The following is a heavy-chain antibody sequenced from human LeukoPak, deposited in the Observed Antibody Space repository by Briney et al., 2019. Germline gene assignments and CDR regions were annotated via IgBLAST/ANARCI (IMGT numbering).Heavy chain of an antibody. V-gene: IGHV1-2*02. J-gene: IGHJ4*02. CDR2: INPNSGGT. CDR1: GYTFTGYY. CDR3: AGNGSGRKILYYFDY. D-gene: IGHD3-10*01. Sequence: ASVKVSCKASGYTFTGYYMHWVRQAPGQGLEWMGWINPNSGGTNYAQKFQGRVTMTRDTSISTAYMELSRLRSDDTAVYYCAGNGSGRKILYYFDYWGQGTLVTVSS.